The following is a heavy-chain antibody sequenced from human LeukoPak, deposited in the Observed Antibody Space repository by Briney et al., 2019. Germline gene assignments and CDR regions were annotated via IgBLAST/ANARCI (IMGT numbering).Heavy chain of an antibody. V-gene: IGHV1-2*02. CDR3: ARRRQWLVQGYYYYGMDV. Sequence: GASVKVPCKASGYTFTGYYMHWVRQAPGQGLEWMGWINPNSGGTNYAQKFQGRVTMTRDTSISTAYMELSRLRSDDTAVYYCARRRQWLVQGYYYYGMDVWGQGTTVTVSS. CDR2: INPNSGGT. CDR1: GYTFTGYY. D-gene: IGHD6-19*01. J-gene: IGHJ6*02.